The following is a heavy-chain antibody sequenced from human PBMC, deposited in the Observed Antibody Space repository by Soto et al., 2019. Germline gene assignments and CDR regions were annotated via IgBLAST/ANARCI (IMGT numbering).Heavy chain of an antibody. Sequence: PSETLSLTCTVSGGSISSYYWSWIRQPPGKGLEWIGYIYYSGSTNYNPSLKSRVTISVDTSKNQFSLKLSSVTAADTAVYHCASGGATRIDYWGQGTLFTVSS. V-gene: IGHV4-59*01. D-gene: IGHD1-26*01. J-gene: IGHJ4*02. CDR3: ASGGATRIDY. CDR1: GGSISSYY. CDR2: IYYSGST.